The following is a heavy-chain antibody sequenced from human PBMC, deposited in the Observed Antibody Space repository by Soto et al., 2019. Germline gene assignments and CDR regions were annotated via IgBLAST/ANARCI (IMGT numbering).Heavy chain of an antibody. CDR2: IYYSGST. D-gene: IGHD4-17*01. J-gene: IGHJ4*02. Sequence: SETLSLTCTVSGGSISSYYWSWIRQPPGKGLEWIGYIYYSGSTNYNPSLKSRVTISVDTSKNQFSLKLSSVTAADTAVYYCAREPYGEGYFDYWGQGTLVTVSS. CDR3: AREPYGEGYFDY. CDR1: GGSISSYY. V-gene: IGHV4-59*01.